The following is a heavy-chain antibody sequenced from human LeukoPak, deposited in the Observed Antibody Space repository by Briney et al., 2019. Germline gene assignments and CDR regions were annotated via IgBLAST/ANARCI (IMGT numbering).Heavy chain of an antibody. CDR1: GGSISSGSYY. D-gene: IGHD2-8*01. J-gene: IGHJ4*02. Sequence: SETLSLTCTVSGGSISSGSYYWSWIRQPAGKGLEWIGRIYTSGSTNYNPSLKSRVTISVDTSKNQFSLKLSSVTAADTAVYYCARRRRHCTNGVCLYYFDYWGQGTLVTVSS. CDR2: IYTSGST. CDR3: ARRRRHCTNGVCLYYFDY. V-gene: IGHV4-61*02.